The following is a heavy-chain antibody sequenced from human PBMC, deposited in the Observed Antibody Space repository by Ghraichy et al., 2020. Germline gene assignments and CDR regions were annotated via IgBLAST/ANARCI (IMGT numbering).Heavy chain of an antibody. J-gene: IGHJ4*02. D-gene: IGHD3-3*01. CDR2: INPSGGST. CDR3: ARSREFYTFDDY. CDR1: GYTFSNYY. V-gene: IGHV1-46*03. Sequence: ASVKVSCKPSGYTFSNYYIHWVRQAPGQGLEWMGIINPSGGSTSYAQKFQDRVTMTSDTSTSTVYMELSSLRSEDTAVYYCARSREFYTFDDYWGQGTLVTISS.